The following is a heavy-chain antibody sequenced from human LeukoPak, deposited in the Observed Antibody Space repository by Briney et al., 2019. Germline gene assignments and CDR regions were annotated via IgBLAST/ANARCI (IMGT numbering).Heavy chain of an antibody. D-gene: IGHD5-24*01. J-gene: IGHJ4*02. CDR2: MNPNSGNT. CDR3: ARGRDKRDGYNFGY. V-gene: IGHV1-8*01. CDR1: GYTFTSYD. Sequence: ASVKVSCKASGYTFTSYDINWVRQATGQGLEWMGWMNPNSGNTGYAQKFQGRVTMTRNTSISTAYMELSSLRSEDTAVYYCARGRDKRDGYNFGYWGQGTLVTVSS.